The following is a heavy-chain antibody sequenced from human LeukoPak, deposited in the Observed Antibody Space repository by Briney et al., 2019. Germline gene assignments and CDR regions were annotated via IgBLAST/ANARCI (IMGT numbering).Heavy chain of an antibody. D-gene: IGHD3-10*01. Sequence: PGGSLRLSCAASGFTLSSYWMSWVRQAPGKGLEWVANIKQDGSEKYYVDSVKGRFTISRDNAKNSLYLQMNSLRAEDTAVYYCARKHYGSGSYFLDYWGQETLVTVSS. CDR2: IKQDGSEK. CDR1: GFTLSSYW. J-gene: IGHJ4*02. CDR3: ARKHYGSGSYFLDY. V-gene: IGHV3-7*03.